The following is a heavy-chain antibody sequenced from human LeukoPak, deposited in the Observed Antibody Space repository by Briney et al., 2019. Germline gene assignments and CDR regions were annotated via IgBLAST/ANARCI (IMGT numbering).Heavy chain of an antibody. D-gene: IGHD2-2*01. J-gene: IGHJ6*03. Sequence: GGSLRLSCAASGFTFSSYAMSWVRQAPGKGLEWVSAISGSGGSTYYADSVKGRFTISRDNSKNTLYLQMNSLRAEDTAVYYCANRARYCSSTSCSILRRSYYMDVWGKGTTVTVSS. CDR2: ISGSGGST. V-gene: IGHV3-23*01. CDR3: ANRARYCSSTSCSILRRSYYMDV. CDR1: GFTFSSYA.